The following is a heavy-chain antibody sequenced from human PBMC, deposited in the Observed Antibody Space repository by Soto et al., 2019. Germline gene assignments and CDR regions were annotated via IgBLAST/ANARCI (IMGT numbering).Heavy chain of an antibody. J-gene: IGHJ6*02. V-gene: IGHV4-39*01. CDR2: VYYGGST. D-gene: IGHD3-22*01. CDR3: SGGDYYHRSCYYFYYYTMDV. CDR1: GGSISSSSYY. Sequence: SETLSLTCTVSGGSISSSSYYWGWIRQLPGKGLEWIGNVYYGGSTYYNPSLKSRVTISVETSKSQFSLKLSSVTAADTAAYYCSGGDYYHRSCYYFYYYTMDVWGQGTTVTVSS.